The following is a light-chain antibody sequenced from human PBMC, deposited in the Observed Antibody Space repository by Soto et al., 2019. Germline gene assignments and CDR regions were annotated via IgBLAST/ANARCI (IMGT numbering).Light chain of an antibody. CDR2: DAS. CDR1: QSVSSY. J-gene: IGKJ4*01. Sequence: EIVLTQSPATLSLSPGERATLSCRASQSVSSYLAWYQQKPGQAPRLLIYDASNRATGIPARFSGSGSGTVFTLTISSLEPEDFAVYYCQQRSNWLTFGGGTKVVIK. V-gene: IGKV3-11*01. CDR3: QQRSNWLT.